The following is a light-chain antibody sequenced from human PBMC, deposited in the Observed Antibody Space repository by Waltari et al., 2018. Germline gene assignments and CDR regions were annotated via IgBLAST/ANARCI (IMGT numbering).Light chain of an antibody. J-gene: IGLJ2*01. V-gene: IGLV1-40*01. Sequence: QSVLTQPPSVSGPPGQSVTIPCTGSSSNSGAGYDVHWYQQIPGSAPKVLIYRDDNRPSGVPGRFSGSKSGTSASLSVTGLHVEDEADYFCQSFDRDLNAVLFGGGTKLTVL. CDR1: SSNSGAGYD. CDR3: QSFDRDLNAVL. CDR2: RDD.